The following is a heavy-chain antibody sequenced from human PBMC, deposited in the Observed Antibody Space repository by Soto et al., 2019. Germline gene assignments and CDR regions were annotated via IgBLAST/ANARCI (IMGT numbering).Heavy chain of an antibody. J-gene: IGHJ4*02. D-gene: IGHD2-2*01. V-gene: IGHV3-73*01. CDR2: IRSKANNYAT. CDR3: TGSSTNGGLPNAL. CDR1: GFIFSGSA. Sequence: EVQLVDSGGGLVQPGGSLKLSCAASGFIFSGSAIHWVRQASGKGLEWVGRIRSKANNYATAYAASVKGRFTISRDDSKNTAYLQMNSLKIEDTAVYYCTGSSTNGGLPNALRGQGTLVTVSS.